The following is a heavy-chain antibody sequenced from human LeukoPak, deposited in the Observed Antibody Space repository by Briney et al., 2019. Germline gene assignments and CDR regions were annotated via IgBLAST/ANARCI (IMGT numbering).Heavy chain of an antibody. Sequence: GGSLRLSCAASGFTFSSYAMSWVRQAPGKGLEWVSATSGSGGSTYYADSVKGRFTISRDNSKNTLYLQMNSLRAEDTAVYYCAKADIVATVYNYWGQGTLVTVSS. D-gene: IGHD5-12*01. CDR3: AKADIVATVYNY. J-gene: IGHJ4*02. V-gene: IGHV3-23*01. CDR2: TSGSGGST. CDR1: GFTFSSYA.